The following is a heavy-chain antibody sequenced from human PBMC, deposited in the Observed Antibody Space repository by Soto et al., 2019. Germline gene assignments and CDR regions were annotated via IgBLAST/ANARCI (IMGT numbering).Heavy chain of an antibody. CDR2: VSYDGYLK. D-gene: IGHD3-10*01. Sequence: GGSLRLSCAASGFTFSTYGMQWVRQAPGKGLEWVAVVSYDGYLKYYVDAVKGRFTVARDNSKNTLFLEMNSLRVEDTAVYFCAKDFKVSGSHYGTLNYYYGMDVWGQGTTVTVSS. V-gene: IGHV3-30*18. CDR1: GFTFSTYG. CDR3: AKDFKVSGSHYGTLNYYYGMDV. J-gene: IGHJ6*02.